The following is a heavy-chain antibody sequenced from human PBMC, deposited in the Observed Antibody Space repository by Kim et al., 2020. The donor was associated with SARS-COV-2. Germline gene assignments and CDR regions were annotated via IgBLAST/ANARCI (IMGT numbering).Heavy chain of an antibody. Sequence: SETLSLTCTVSGGSISSYYWSWIRQPPGKGLEWIGYIYYSGSTNYNPSLKSRVTISVDTSKNQFSLKLSSVTAADTAVYYCASPYGDPQLAYYFDYWGQGTLVTVSS. V-gene: IGHV4-59*01. CDR3: ASPYGDPQLAYYFDY. D-gene: IGHD3-3*02. CDR1: GGSISSYY. J-gene: IGHJ4*02. CDR2: IYYSGST.